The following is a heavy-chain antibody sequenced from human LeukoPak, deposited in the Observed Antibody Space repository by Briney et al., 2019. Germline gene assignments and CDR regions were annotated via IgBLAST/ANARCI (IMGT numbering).Heavy chain of an antibody. V-gene: IGHV4-4*07. CDR1: GGSISRSY. D-gene: IGHD3-10*01. CDR3: VRDSGTTGEVKFDP. Sequence: PSETLSLTCTVSGGSISRSYWSWMRQPAGKGPEWIGRIYGSGTITYNPSLESRVTMSVDTSKNQFSLKLRSVTAADTAVYYCVRDSGTTGEVKFDPWGQGILVTVSS. CDR2: IYGSGTI. J-gene: IGHJ5*02.